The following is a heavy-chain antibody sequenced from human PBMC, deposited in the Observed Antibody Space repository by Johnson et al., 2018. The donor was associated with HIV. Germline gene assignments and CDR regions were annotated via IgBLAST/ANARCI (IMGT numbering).Heavy chain of an antibody. J-gene: IGHJ3*02. Sequence: QLVESGGGVVQPGRSLRLSCAASGFTFSSYAMHWVRQAPEKGLEWVADIKCDGSEKYYADSVKGRFTISRDNSKNTLYLQMNSLRDEDTAVYYCAKSTWELRHLDAFDIWGQGTMVTVSS. CDR2: IKCDGSEK. V-gene: IGHV3-30*18. D-gene: IGHD1-26*01. CDR3: AKSTWELRHLDAFDI. CDR1: GFTFSSYA.